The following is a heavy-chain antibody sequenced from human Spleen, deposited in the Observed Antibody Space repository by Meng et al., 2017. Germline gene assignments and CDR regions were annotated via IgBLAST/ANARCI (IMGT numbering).Heavy chain of an antibody. CDR2: INHSGST. CDR1: GGSFSGYY. CDR3: ARGPGIAAAGKPFDY. J-gene: IGHJ4*02. V-gene: IGHV4-34*01. Sequence: QVQLQQWGAVLLKPSETLSLPCAVYGGSFSGYYWSWIRQPPGKGLEWIGEINHSGSTNYNPSLKSRVTISVDTSKNQFSLKLSSVTAADTAVYYCARGPGIAAAGKPFDYWGQGTLVTVSS. D-gene: IGHD6-13*01.